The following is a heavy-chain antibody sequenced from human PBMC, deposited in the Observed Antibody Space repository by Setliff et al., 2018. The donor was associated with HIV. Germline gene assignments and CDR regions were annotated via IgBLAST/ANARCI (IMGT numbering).Heavy chain of an antibody. Sequence: ASVKVSCKASGYKFTGHHIQWMRQAPGQGLEWMGRINPNMGDTQYAQKFQGRIIMTRDTSINTVYMELSSLTSEDTAVYYCASGKGVRGVIIRGGLDVWGKGTTVTVS. D-gene: IGHD3-10*01. CDR2: INPNMGDT. CDR3: ASGKGVRGVIIRGGLDV. V-gene: IGHV1-2*06. J-gene: IGHJ6*03. CDR1: GYKFTGHH.